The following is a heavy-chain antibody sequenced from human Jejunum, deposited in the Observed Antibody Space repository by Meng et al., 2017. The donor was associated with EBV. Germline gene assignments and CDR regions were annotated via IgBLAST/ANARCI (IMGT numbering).Heavy chain of an antibody. CDR2: INPNSGGT. Sequence: VQLGQAGAEVKQPGASVRVSCTASGYTFTGYFIHWVRQAPGQGLEWMGRINPNSGGTSYTQKFQGRVTMTRDTSITTAYMELSRLGSDDTAVYYCARDYSDSSRQGYWGQGTLVTVSS. J-gene: IGHJ4*02. CDR1: GYTFTGYF. CDR3: ARDYSDSSRQGY. D-gene: IGHD3-22*01. V-gene: IGHV1-2*06.